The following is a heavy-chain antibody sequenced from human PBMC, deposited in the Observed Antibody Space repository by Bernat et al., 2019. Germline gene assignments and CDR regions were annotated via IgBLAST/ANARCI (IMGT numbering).Heavy chain of an antibody. V-gene: IGHV4-31*03. Sequence: QVQLQESGPGLVKPSQTLSLTCTVSGGSISSGGYYWSWIRQHPGKGLEWIGYIYYSGSTYYNPSLKSRVTISVDTSKNQFSLKLSSVTAADTAVYYCARCPSTYYDFWSGYYANPSTEVMDCWGQGTTVTVSS. J-gene: IGHJ6*02. CDR2: IYYSGST. D-gene: IGHD3-3*01. CDR3: ARCPSTYYDFWSGYYANPSTEVMDC. CDR1: GGSISSGGYY.